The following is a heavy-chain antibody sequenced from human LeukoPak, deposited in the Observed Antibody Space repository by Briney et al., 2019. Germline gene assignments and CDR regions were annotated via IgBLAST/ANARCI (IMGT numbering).Heavy chain of an antibody. D-gene: IGHD1-26*01. CDR2: THHSGST. Sequence: SETLSLTCTVSGDSISNGGYSWSWTRQPPGKGLEWIGYTHHSGSTYYNPSLKSRVTISVDRSKDQFSLMISSVNGADTAVYYCARGKARGDWFDPWGQGTLVTVSS. J-gene: IGHJ5*02. CDR3: ARGKARGDWFDP. V-gene: IGHV4-30-2*01. CDR1: GDSISNGGYS.